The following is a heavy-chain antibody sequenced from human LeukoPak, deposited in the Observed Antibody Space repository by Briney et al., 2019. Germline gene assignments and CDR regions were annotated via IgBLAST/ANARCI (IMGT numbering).Heavy chain of an antibody. CDR2: ISYDGSHK. Sequence: GGSLRLSCAASGFTFSDYAMHWVRRAPGKGLEWVAVISYDGSHKFNADSVKGRFTISRDNSKNTLYLQMNSLRAEDTAVYYCARDLKRYSSTWYRWDFYFGMDVWGQGTTVTVSS. J-gene: IGHJ6*02. CDR3: ARDLKRYSSTWYRWDFYFGMDV. D-gene: IGHD6-13*01. V-gene: IGHV3-30*04. CDR1: GFTFSDYA.